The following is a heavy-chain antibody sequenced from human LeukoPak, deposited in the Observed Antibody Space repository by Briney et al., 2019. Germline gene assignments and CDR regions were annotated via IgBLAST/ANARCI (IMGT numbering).Heavy chain of an antibody. J-gene: IGHJ4*02. D-gene: IGHD3-22*01. CDR2: INTSGST. Sequence: SETLSLTCTVSGGSISSYYWSWIRQPAGKRLEWIGRINTSGSTNYNPSLKSRVTISVDTSKNHFSLKLSSVTAADTAVYYCARLYDSSGYYYPFDYWGQGTLVTVSS. V-gene: IGHV4-4*07. CDR3: ARLYDSSGYYYPFDY. CDR1: GGSISSYY.